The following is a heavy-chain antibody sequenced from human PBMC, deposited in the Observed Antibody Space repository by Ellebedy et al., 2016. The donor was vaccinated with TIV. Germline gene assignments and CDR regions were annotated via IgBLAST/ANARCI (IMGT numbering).Heavy chain of an antibody. CDR1: GGSISSNRCH. J-gene: IGHJ3*02. CDR3: ARGTDDYDSSGSTPNDAYDI. D-gene: IGHD3-22*01. Sequence: MPSETLSLTCIVSGGSISSNRCHWGWIRQPPGKGLEWIGNIYYSGSTNYNPSLRSRVTISLDTSKNQFSLKLRSVTAADTAVYHCARGTDDYDSSGSTPNDAYDIWGQGTMVTVSS. CDR2: IYYSGST. V-gene: IGHV4-39*07.